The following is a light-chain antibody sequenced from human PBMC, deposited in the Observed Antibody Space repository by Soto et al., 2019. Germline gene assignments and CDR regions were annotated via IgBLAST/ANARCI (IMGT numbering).Light chain of an antibody. V-gene: IGKV4-1*01. J-gene: IGKJ2*01. CDR2: WAS. CDR1: QNLLFSSNNKNS. CDR3: QQYHTTPNT. Sequence: DVVMTQSPETLAVSLGERAAINCKSSQNLLFSSNNKNSLAWYQQKPGQPPKLLIYWASTRESGAPDRFSGSGSGRDFTLTISSLQAEDVAVDYCQQYHTTPNTFGQGTKLEIK.